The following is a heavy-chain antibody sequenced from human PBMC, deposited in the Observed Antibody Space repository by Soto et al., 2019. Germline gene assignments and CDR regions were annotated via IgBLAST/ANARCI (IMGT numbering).Heavy chain of an antibody. D-gene: IGHD3-22*01. V-gene: IGHV3-30*03. CDR3: ARLIRIVVASGFDP. CDR2: ISFDGRNT. Sequence: PGGSLRLSCAASGFTFDNYGMHWVRQAPGKGLEWVVVISFDGRNTYYADSVKGRFTISRDNAKNSLYLQMNSLRAEDTAVYYCARLIRIVVASGFDPWGQGTLVTVSS. CDR1: GFTFDNYG. J-gene: IGHJ5*02.